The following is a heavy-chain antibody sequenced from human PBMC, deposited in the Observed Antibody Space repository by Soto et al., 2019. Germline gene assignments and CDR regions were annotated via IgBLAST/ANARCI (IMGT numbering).Heavy chain of an antibody. J-gene: IGHJ5*02. V-gene: IGHV1-8*01. CDR1: GYTFTSYD. D-gene: IGHD6-19*01. Sequence: ASVKVSCKASGYTFTSYDINWVRQATGRGLEWMGWMSPNSGNTGYAQKFQGRVTMTWSTSISTAYMELSSLRSEDTAVYYCARKGLSSSGWYTWFDPWGQGTLVTVSS. CDR3: ARKGLSSSGWYTWFDP. CDR2: MSPNSGNT.